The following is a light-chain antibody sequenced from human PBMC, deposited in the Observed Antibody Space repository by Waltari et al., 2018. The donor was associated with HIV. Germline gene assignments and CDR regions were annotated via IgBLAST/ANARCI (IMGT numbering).Light chain of an antibody. CDR1: QDIRNY. J-gene: IGKJ1*01. CDR2: DAS. CDR3: QQYDNLPRT. Sequence: DIQMTQSPSSLSASVGDRVTITCQASQDIRNYLNWYQQKPGKAPKRLIYDASNLETWVPSRFSGSGSGTDFTFTISSLQPEDIATYYCQQYDNLPRTFGQGTKVEIK. V-gene: IGKV1-33*01.